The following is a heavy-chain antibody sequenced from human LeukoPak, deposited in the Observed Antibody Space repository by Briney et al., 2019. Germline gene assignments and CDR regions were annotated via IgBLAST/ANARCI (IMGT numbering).Heavy chain of an antibody. CDR3: ARVRDTAMADY. CDR2: IYYSGST. J-gene: IGHJ4*02. Sequence: SETLFLTCTVSGGSISSSSYYWGWIRQPPGKGLEWIGSIYYSGSTYYNPSLKSRVTISVDTSKNQFSLKLSSVTAADTAVYYCARVRDTAMADYWGQGTLVTVSS. D-gene: IGHD5-18*01. CDR1: GGSISSSSYY. V-gene: IGHV4-39*07.